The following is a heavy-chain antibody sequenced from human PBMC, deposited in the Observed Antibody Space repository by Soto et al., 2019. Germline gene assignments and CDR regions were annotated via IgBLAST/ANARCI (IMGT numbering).Heavy chain of an antibody. CDR2: ISAYNGNT. CDR3: ARDIFDFWCGYWSVADY. Sequence: QVQLVQSGAEVKKAGASVKVSCNASGYTFNSYGISWVRQAPGQGLEWMGWISAYNGNTHYSQKVQGRVSMTTDTYTHTEYMELRRLRSDDTAVYYCARDIFDFWCGYWSVADYWGQGTLVTVSS. CDR1: GYTFNSYG. D-gene: IGHD3-3*01. J-gene: IGHJ4*02. V-gene: IGHV1-18*01.